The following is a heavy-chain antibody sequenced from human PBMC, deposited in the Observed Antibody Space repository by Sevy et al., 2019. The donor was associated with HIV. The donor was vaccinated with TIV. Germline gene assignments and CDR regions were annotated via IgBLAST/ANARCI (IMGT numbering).Heavy chain of an antibody. CDR1: GYSISSGYY. CDR2: ISHSGST. V-gene: IGHV4-38-2*01. Sequence: SETLSLTCAVSGYSISSGYYWGWIRQPPGKGLEWIGSISHSGSTYYNPSLKSRVTISVDTSKNQFSLKLSSVTAADTGVYYCARLMAGIVVVSFDYWGQGTLVTVSS. CDR3: ARLMAGIVVVSFDY. J-gene: IGHJ4*02. D-gene: IGHD2-21*01.